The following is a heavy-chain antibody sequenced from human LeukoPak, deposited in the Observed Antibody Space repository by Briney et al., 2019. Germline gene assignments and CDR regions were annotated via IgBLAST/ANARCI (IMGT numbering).Heavy chain of an antibody. D-gene: IGHD6-19*01. CDR1: GGSFSGYY. J-gene: IGHJ5*02. V-gene: IGHV4-34*01. Sequence: PSETLSLTCAVYGGSFSGYYWSWIRQPPGKGLEWIGEINHSGSTNYNPSLKSRVTISVDTSKNQFSLKLSSVTAADTAVYYCARGTYSSGWYRGSVRSNWFDPWGQGTLVTVSS. CDR3: ARGTYSSGWYRGSVRSNWFDP. CDR2: INHSGST.